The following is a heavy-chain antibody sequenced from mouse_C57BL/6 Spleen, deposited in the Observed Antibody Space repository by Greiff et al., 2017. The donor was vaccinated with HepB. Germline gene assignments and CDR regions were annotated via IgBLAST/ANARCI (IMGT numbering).Heavy chain of an antibody. Sequence: VQLKESGPGLVKPSQSLSLTCSVTGYSITSGYYWNWIRQFPGNKLEWMGYISYDGSNNYNPSLKNRISITRDTSKNQFFLKLNSVTTEDTATYYCARDWDDGPWFAYWGQGTLVTVSA. J-gene: IGHJ3*01. CDR1: GYSITSGYY. CDR2: ISYDGSN. CDR3: ARDWDDGPWFAY. D-gene: IGHD4-1*01. V-gene: IGHV3-6*01.